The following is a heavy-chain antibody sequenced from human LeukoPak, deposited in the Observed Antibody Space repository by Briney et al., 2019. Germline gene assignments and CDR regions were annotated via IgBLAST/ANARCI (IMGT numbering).Heavy chain of an antibody. V-gene: IGHV3-30*04. Sequence: GGSLRLSCAASGFTFSSYAMHWVRQAPGKGLEWVAVISYDGSNKYYADSVKGRFTISRDNSKNTLYLQMNSLRAEDTAVYYCARAVVVTHYFDYWGQGTLVTVSS. D-gene: IGHD4-23*01. J-gene: IGHJ4*02. CDR1: GFTFSSYA. CDR3: ARAVVVTHYFDY. CDR2: ISYDGSNK.